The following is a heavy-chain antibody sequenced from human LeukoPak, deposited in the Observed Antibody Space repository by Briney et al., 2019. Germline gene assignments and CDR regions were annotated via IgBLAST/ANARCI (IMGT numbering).Heavy chain of an antibody. CDR3: ARVPYYDFWSGYAFDAFDI. V-gene: IGHV4-59*01. CDR2: IYYSGST. Sequence: SETLSLTCTVSGGSISSYYWSWIRQPPGKGLEWIGYIYYSGSTNYNPSLKSRVTISVDTSKNQFSLKLSSVTAAGTAVYYCARVPYYDFWSGYAFDAFDIWGQGTMVTVSS. CDR1: GGSISSYY. J-gene: IGHJ3*02. D-gene: IGHD3-3*01.